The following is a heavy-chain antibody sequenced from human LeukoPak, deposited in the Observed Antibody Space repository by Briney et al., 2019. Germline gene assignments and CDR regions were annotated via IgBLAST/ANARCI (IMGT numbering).Heavy chain of an antibody. CDR2: IIPILGIA. Sequence: SVKVSCKASGGTFSSYTISWVRQAPGQGLEWMGRIIPILGIANYAQKFQGRVTITADKSTSTAYMELSSLRSDDTAVYYCARFGETDAFDIWGQGTMVTVSS. J-gene: IGHJ3*02. V-gene: IGHV1-69*02. CDR3: ARFGETDAFDI. CDR1: GGTFSSYT. D-gene: IGHD3-10*01.